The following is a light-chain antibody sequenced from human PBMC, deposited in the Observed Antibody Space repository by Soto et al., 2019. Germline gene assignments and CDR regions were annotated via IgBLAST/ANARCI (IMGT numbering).Light chain of an antibody. J-gene: IGKJ1*01. CDR3: QQYNNWPPVT. CDR2: GAS. CDR1: QSVSSN. V-gene: IGKV3-15*01. Sequence: EIVMTQSPATLSVSPGERATLSCRASQSVSSNLAWYQQKPGQAPRLLIYGASTRATGIPARFSGSGSGTEFNLTISSLQSEDFAVYYCQQYNNWPPVTFGQGTKVEIK.